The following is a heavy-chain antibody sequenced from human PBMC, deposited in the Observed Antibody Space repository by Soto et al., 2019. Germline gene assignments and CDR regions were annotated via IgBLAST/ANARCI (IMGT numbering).Heavy chain of an antibody. J-gene: IGHJ4*02. CDR1: GFTFSDYD. Sequence: HLGGSLRLSCSASGFTFSDYDMHWFRQAPGKRLEWVAVLWRDGSKVYYADSVKGRFTISRDNSKNTLYLEMNSLRVEDTAVYYCARDGTGWTGGDHWGQGTLVTVSS. D-gene: IGHD6-19*01. V-gene: IGHV3-33*01. CDR2: LWRDGSKV. CDR3: ARDGTGWTGGDH.